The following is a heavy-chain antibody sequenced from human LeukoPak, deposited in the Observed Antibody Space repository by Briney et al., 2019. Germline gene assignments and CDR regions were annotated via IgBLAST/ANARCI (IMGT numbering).Heavy chain of an antibody. CDR3: ASGGSTGTNLNWVDP. V-gene: IGHV4-34*01. Sequence: PSETLSLTCAVYGGSLSGYYWSWIRQPPGMGPEWIGEINLSEGTTYNPSLKSRVTISIDTSKNQFSLKLSSVTAADTAVYYCASGGSTGTNLNWVDPWGQGTLVTVSS. CDR2: INLSEGT. CDR1: GGSLSGYY. D-gene: IGHD1-1*01. J-gene: IGHJ5*02.